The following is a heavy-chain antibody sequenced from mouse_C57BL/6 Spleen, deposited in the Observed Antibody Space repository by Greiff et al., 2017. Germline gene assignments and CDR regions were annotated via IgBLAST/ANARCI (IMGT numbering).Heavy chain of an antibody. CDR2: ISYDGSN. CDR1: GYSITSGYY. CDR3: ASGWDGFAY. D-gene: IGHD4-1*01. J-gene: IGHJ3*01. Sequence: VQLQQSGPGLVKPSQSLSLTCSVTGYSITSGYYWNWIRQFPGNKLEWMGYISYDGSNNYNPSLKNRISITRDTSKNQCFLKLNSVTTEDTATYYCASGWDGFAYWGKGTLVTVSA. V-gene: IGHV3-6*01.